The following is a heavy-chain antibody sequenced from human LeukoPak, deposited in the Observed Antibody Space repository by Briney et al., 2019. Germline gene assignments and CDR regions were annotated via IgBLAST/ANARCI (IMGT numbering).Heavy chain of an antibody. CDR3: ARESIVVVPAAVRSDYYYYMDV. V-gene: IGHV4-59*01. CDR1: GCSISSYY. Sequence: SETLSLTCPVSGCSISSYYWSWIRQPPGKGLEWIGYIYYSGSTNYNPSLKSRVTISVDTSKNQCSLKLSSVTAADTAVYYCARESIVVVPAAVRSDYYYYMDVWGKGTTVTVSS. D-gene: IGHD2-2*01. J-gene: IGHJ6*03. CDR2: IYYSGST.